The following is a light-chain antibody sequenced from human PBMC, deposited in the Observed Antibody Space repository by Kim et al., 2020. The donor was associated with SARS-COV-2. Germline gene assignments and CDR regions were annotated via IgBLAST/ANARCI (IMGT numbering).Light chain of an antibody. J-gene: IGKJ4*01. Sequence: LSPGERATLSCRASQSVSSYLAWYQQKPGQAPRLLIYDASNRATGIPARFSGSGSRTDFTLTISSLEPEDFAVYYCQQRSNWPLTFGGGTKVDIK. CDR1: QSVSSY. CDR3: QQRSNWPLT. CDR2: DAS. V-gene: IGKV3-11*01.